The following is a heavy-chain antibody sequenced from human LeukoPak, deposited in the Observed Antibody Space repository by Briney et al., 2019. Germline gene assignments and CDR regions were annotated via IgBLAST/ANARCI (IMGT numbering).Heavy chain of an antibody. V-gene: IGHV4-39*01. D-gene: IGHD3-10*01. CDR1: GGSISSSSYY. CDR3: ASEWFGESPPDD. Sequence: SETLPLTCTVAGGSISSSSYYWGWIRQPPGKGLEWFGSIYYSGSTYYNPSLKCRDTISVDTSKNQSSLKLSSVTAADTAVYYCASEWFGESPPDDWGQGTLVTVSS. CDR2: IYYSGST. J-gene: IGHJ4*02.